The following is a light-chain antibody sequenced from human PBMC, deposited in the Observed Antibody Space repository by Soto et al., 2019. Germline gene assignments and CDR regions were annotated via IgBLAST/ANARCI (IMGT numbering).Light chain of an antibody. V-gene: IGKV1-5*01. CDR3: QQYDSYWT. Sequence: DIQMTQSPSTLSASVGDRVAITCRASQSIRSWLAWYQQKPGKAPKLLIYDASSLESGVPSKFSGSGSGTEFTVTISSLQPDDFASYYCQQYDSYWTFGQGTKVDIK. J-gene: IGKJ1*01. CDR1: QSIRSW. CDR2: DAS.